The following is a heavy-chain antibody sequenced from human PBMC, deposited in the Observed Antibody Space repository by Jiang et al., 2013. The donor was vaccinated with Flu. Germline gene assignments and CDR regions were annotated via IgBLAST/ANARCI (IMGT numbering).Heavy chain of an antibody. CDR2: INPSGGST. CDR3: ARTPHDYGDYLRDYYGMDV. Sequence: SGAEVKKPGASVKVSCKASGYTFTSYYMHWVRQAPGQGLEWMGIINPSGGSTSYAQKFQGRVTMTRDTSTSTVYMELSSLRSEDTAVYYCARTPHDYGDYLRDYYGMDVWGPRDHGHRLL. D-gene: IGHD4-17*01. CDR1: GYTFTSYY. V-gene: IGHV1-46*01. J-gene: IGHJ6*01.